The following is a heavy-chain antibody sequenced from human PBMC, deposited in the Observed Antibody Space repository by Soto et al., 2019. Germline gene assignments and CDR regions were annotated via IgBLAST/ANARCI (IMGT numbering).Heavy chain of an antibody. D-gene: IGHD6-19*01. CDR2: ISYGSTYK. V-gene: IGHV3-30-3*01. CDR3: ARARSRGWLYLDL. Sequence: QVQLVESGGGVVQPGRSLTVSCAASGFTFNTYTIHWVRQAPGKGLEWVAVISYGSTYKYYADSVKGRFTISRDDSKHTLSLQMIILTVGETGVYYCARARSRGWLYLDLWGQGTLVTVSS. J-gene: IGHJ4*01. CDR1: GFTFNTYT.